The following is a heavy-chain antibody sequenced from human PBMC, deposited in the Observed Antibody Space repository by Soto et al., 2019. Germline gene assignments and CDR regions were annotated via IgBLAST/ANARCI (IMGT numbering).Heavy chain of an antibody. CDR1: GFTFSSYA. CDR2: ISYDGSNK. CDR3: ARDLEVVPARYYYYGMDV. J-gene: IGHJ6*04. D-gene: IGHD6-25*01. V-gene: IGHV3-30-3*01. Sequence: QVQLVESGGGVVQPGRSLRLSCAASGFTFSSYAMHWVRQAPGKGLEWVAVISYDGSNKYYADSVKGRFTISRDNSQNTRYVQMSSLRAEDTAVYYCARDLEVVPARYYYYGMDVWGKGTTVTVSS.